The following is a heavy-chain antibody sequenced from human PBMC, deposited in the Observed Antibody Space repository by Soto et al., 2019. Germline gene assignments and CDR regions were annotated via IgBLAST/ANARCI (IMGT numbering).Heavy chain of an antibody. Sequence: KSSETLSLTCAVYGGSFSGYYWSWIRQPPGKGLEWIGEINHSGSTNYNPSLKSRVTISVDTSKNQFSLKLSSVTAADTAVYYCARQYYYGSGGYYYYYYGMDVWGQGTTVTVSS. CDR2: INHSGST. CDR3: ARQYYYGSGGYYYYYYGMDV. V-gene: IGHV4-34*01. J-gene: IGHJ6*02. D-gene: IGHD3-10*01. CDR1: GGSFSGYY.